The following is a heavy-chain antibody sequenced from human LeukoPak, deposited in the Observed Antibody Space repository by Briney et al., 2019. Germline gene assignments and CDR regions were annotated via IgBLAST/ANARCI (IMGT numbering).Heavy chain of an antibody. D-gene: IGHD6-19*01. CDR2: IWYDGSNK. J-gene: IGHJ3*02. CDR1: GFTFSSYG. V-gene: IGHV3-33*06. Sequence: GGSLRLSCAASGFTFSSYGMHWVRQAPGKGLEWVAVIWYDGSNKYYADSVKGRFTISRDNSKNTLYLQMNSLRAEDTAVYYCAKPGIAVAGDDDVFDIWGQGTMVTVSS. CDR3: AKPGIAVAGDDDVFDI.